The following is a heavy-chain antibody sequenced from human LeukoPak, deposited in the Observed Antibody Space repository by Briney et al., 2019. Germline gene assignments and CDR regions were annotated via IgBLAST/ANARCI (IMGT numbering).Heavy chain of an antibody. CDR3: ARLYYDILTGRGYFDY. J-gene: IGHJ4*02. Sequence: GGSLRLSCAASGFTFSSYSVNWVRQAPGKGLEWVSYISSSSSTIYYVDSVKGRFTISRDNAKNSLYLQMNSLRAEDTAVYYCARLYYDILTGRGYFDYWGQGTLVTVSS. CDR2: ISSSSSTI. V-gene: IGHV3-48*04. CDR1: GFTFSSYS. D-gene: IGHD3-9*01.